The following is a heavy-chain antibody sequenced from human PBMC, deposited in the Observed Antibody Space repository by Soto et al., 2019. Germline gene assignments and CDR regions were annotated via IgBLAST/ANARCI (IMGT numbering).Heavy chain of an antibody. CDR2: MSPNSGNT. J-gene: IGHJ6*02. CDR3: ARHYDFWSGKMGGGGMDV. D-gene: IGHD3-3*01. CDR1: GYTFTSYD. V-gene: IGHV1-8*01. Sequence: ASVKVSCKASGYTFTSYDINWVRQATGQGLEWMGWMSPNSGNTGYAQKFQGRVTMTRNTSISTAYMELSSLRSEDTAVYYCARHYDFWSGKMGGGGMDVWGQGTTVTVSS.